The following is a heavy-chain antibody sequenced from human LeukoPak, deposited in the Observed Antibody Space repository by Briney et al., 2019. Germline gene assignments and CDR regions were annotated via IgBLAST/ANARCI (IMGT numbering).Heavy chain of an antibody. J-gene: IGHJ4*02. CDR2: ISGSGGST. Sequence: PGGSLRLSCAASGFTFSSYNMNWVRQAPGKGLEWVSAISGSGGSTYYADSVKGRFTISRDNSKNTLYLQMNSLRAEDTAVYYCAKAGDLWFGESIDSNFDYWGQGTLVTVSS. CDR1: GFTFSSYN. CDR3: AKAGDLWFGESIDSNFDY. V-gene: IGHV3-23*01. D-gene: IGHD3-10*01.